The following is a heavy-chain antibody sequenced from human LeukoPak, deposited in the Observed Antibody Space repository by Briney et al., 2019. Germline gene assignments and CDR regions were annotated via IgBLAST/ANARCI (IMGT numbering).Heavy chain of an antibody. J-gene: IGHJ5*02. CDR1: GYTFTDHY. V-gene: IGHV1-2*04. CDR3: AREGYCIKGVSYYWFDP. Sequence: ASVKVSCKASGYTFTDHYIHWLRQAPGQGLEWMGWINPHSGDTNYAQKFQGWVTMTRDTSISTAYMELRRLRSDDSAVYYCAREGYCIKGVSYYWFDPWGQGTLVTVSS. CDR2: INPHSGDT. D-gene: IGHD2-8*01.